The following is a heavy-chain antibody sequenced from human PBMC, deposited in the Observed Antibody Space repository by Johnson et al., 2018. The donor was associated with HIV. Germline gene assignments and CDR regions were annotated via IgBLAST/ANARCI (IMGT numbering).Heavy chain of an antibody. CDR2: INWNGGST. V-gene: IGHV3-20*04. D-gene: IGHD5-18*01. CDR1: GFTFDDYG. Sequence: VQLVESGGGLVQPGRSLRLSCAASGFTFDDYGMSWVRQAPGKGLEWVSGINWNGGSTGYADSVKGRFTIYRDNAKNSLYLQMNSLRAEDTALYYCARDQTIQLWSDAFDIWGQGTMVTVSS. J-gene: IGHJ3*02. CDR3: ARDQTIQLWSDAFDI.